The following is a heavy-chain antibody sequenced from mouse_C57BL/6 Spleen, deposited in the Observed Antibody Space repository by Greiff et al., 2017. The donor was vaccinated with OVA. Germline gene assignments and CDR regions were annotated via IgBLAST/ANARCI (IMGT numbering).Heavy chain of an antibody. Sequence: EVKLVESGPGLAKPSQTLSLTCSVTGYSITSDSWNWIRKFPGHKLEYMGYISYSGSTYYNPSLKSRISITRDTSKNQYDLQVNSVTTEDTATYYCARSPDGYYEFAYWGQGTLVTVSA. CDR2: ISYSGST. CDR3: ARSPDGYYEFAY. V-gene: IGHV3-8*01. J-gene: IGHJ3*01. D-gene: IGHD2-3*01. CDR1: GYSITSDS.